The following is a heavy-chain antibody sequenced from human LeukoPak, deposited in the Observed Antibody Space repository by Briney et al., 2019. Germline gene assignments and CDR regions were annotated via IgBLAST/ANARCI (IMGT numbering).Heavy chain of an antibody. D-gene: IGHD6-19*01. J-gene: IGHJ4*02. Sequence: GGSLRLSCAASGFTFSNCAMTWVRQGPGKGLEWVSGISGSRYTTFYAACEKGRFTASRDNFRNTLYLQMNSLTVADTAMYFCARASFKAVAGYLDYWGQGILVTVSS. CDR2: ISGSRYTT. CDR3: ARASFKAVAGYLDY. CDR1: GFTFSNCA. V-gene: IGHV3-23*01.